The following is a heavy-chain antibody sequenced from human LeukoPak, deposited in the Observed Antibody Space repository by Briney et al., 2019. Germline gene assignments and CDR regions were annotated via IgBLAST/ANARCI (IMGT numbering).Heavy chain of an antibody. CDR2: INPNSGGT. Sequence: GAPVKVSCKASGYTFTGYYMHWVRQAPGQGLEWMGWINPNSGGTNYAQKFQGRVTMTRDTSISTAYMELSRLRSDDTAVYYCASDLGPVGDDAFDIWGQGTMVTVSS. CDR3: ASDLGPVGDDAFDI. V-gene: IGHV1-2*02. J-gene: IGHJ3*02. CDR1: GYTFTGYY. D-gene: IGHD3-16*01.